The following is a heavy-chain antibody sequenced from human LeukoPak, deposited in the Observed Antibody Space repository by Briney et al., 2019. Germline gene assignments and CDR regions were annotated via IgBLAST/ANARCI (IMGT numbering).Heavy chain of an antibody. CDR1: GFKFDDYA. CDR2: VYYSGSS. CDR3: ARHGAVLVGDQFDL. Sequence: GSLRLSCAVSGFKFDDYAMLWVRQPPGKGLEWIGYVYYSGSSNYNPSLKSGVTISEDTSSNQFSLKLSSVTAADTAVYYCARHGAVLVGDQFDLWGRGTLVTVSS. D-gene: IGHD1-26*01. J-gene: IGHJ2*01. V-gene: IGHV4-59*08.